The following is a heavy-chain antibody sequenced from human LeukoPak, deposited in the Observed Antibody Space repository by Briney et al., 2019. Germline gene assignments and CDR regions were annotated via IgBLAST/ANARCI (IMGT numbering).Heavy chain of an antibody. V-gene: IGHV4-61*02. CDR1: GGSISSGSYY. D-gene: IGHD3-10*01. J-gene: IGHJ5*02. CDR3: VRESHYYGSTGRFDP. CDR2: IYTSGST. Sequence: SETLSLTCTVSGGSISSGSYYWSWIRQPAGKGLEWIGRIYTSGSTNYNPSLKSRVTISVDTSKNQFSLKLSCMTAADTAVYYFVRESHYYGSTGRFDPWGQGTLVTVSS.